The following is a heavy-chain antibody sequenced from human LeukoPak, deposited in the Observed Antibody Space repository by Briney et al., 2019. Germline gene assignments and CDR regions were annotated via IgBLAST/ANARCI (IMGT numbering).Heavy chain of an antibody. D-gene: IGHD6-19*01. CDR2: VNPGDSET. CDR1: GYSFTNYW. J-gene: IGHJ4*01. CDR3: ARPGYRSRYFDY. V-gene: IGHV5-51*01. Sequence: GESLKISCQGSGYSFTNYWIGWVRQMPGKGLEWMGSVNPGDSETKYSPPFQGQVTISADKSISTAYLQWSSPRASDTAMYYCARPGYRSRYFDYWGHGTLVTVSS.